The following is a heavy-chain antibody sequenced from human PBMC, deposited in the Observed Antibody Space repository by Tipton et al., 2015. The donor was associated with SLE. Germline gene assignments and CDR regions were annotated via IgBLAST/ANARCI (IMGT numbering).Heavy chain of an antibody. J-gene: IGHJ4*02. CDR2: IYYSGST. CDR3: ANDHGRSGNHN. CDR1: GGSISSYY. D-gene: IGHD4-23*01. V-gene: IGHV4-59*12. Sequence: TLSLTCTVSGGSISSYYWTWIRQPPGKGLEWIGYIYYSGSTAYNSSLKSRVTISVDTSKNQFSLRLGSVTAADTAVYYCANDHGRSGNHNWGQGTLVTVSS.